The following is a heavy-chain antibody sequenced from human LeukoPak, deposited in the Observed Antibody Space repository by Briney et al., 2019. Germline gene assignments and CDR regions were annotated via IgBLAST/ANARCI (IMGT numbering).Heavy chain of an antibody. V-gene: IGHV1-46*01. D-gene: IGHD2-15*01. CDR3: ARDPLPRDYYYYYYMDV. CDR2: INPSGGST. J-gene: IGHJ6*03. CDR1: GYTFTSYY. Sequence: GASVKVSCKASGYTFTSYYMHWVRQAPGQGHEWMGIINPSGGSTSYAQKFQGRVTMTRDMSTSTVYMELSSLRSEDTAVYYCARDPLPRDYYYYYYMDVWGKGTTVTVSS.